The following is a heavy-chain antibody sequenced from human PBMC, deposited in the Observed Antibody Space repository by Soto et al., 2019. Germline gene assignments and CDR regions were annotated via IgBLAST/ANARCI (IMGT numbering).Heavy chain of an antibody. V-gene: IGHV4-4*07. CDR3: ARDSAGTTSFDWFDP. CDR2: IFASGRT. J-gene: IGHJ5*02. Sequence: PSETLSLTCTASGGSISGYYWSWIRQPAGKGLEWIGRIFASGRTDYNPSLKSRVTMSVDTSKNQFSLKLRSLIVADTAVYFCARDSAGTTSFDWFDPWGQGTLVTVSS. CDR1: GGSISGYY. D-gene: IGHD1-7*01.